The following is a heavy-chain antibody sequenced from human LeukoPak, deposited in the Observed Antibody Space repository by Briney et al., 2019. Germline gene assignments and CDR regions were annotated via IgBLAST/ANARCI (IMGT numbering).Heavy chain of an antibody. CDR2: IIPIFGTA. CDR3: ARDSSSWYYFDY. CDR1: GGTFSSYA. J-gene: IGHJ4*02. V-gene: IGHV1-69*05. Sequence: ASVKVSCKAYGGTFSSYASSWVRQAPGQGLGWMGGIIPIFGTANYAQKFQGRVTITTDESTSTAYMELSSLRSEDTAVYYCARDSSSWYYFDYWGQGTLVTVSS. D-gene: IGHD6-13*01.